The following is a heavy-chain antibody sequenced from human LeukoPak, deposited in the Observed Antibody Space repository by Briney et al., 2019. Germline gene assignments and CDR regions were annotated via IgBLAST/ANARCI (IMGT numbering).Heavy chain of an antibody. CDR2: IYYSGST. Sequence: KSSETLSLTCTVSGGSISSSSYYWGWIRQPPGKGLEWIGSIYYSGSTYYNPSLMSRVTISVGTSKNQFSLKLSSVTAADTAVYYCARLGLYPTYYYDSSGSRDAFDIWGQGTMVTVSS. CDR1: GGSISSSSYY. CDR3: ARLGLYPTYYYDSSGSRDAFDI. J-gene: IGHJ3*02. V-gene: IGHV4-39*01. D-gene: IGHD3-22*01.